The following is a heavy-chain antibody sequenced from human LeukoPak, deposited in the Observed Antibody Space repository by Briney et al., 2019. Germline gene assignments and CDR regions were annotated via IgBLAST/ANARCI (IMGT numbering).Heavy chain of an antibody. CDR2: IYYSGST. V-gene: IGHV4-61*01. Sequence: KTSETLSLTCTVSGGSVSSGSYYWSWIRQPPGEGLEWIGYIYYSGSTNYNPSLKSRVTISVDTSKNQFSLKLSSVTAADTAVYYCARGIWSPCYGMDVWGQGTTVTVSS. D-gene: IGHD3-3*01. CDR1: GGSVSSGSYY. CDR3: ARGIWSPCYGMDV. J-gene: IGHJ6*02.